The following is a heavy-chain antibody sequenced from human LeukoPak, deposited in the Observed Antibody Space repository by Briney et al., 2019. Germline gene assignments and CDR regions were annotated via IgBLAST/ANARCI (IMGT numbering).Heavy chain of an antibody. Sequence: ASVKVSCKASGYTFTSYYMRWVRQAPGQGLEWMGIINLSGGTTYYAQKFQGRVTMTNDMSTSTEYMELSSLRSEDTAVYYCARDFGYNWKANWFDPWGQGTLVTVS. CDR1: GYTFTSYY. J-gene: IGHJ5*02. CDR2: INLSGGTT. V-gene: IGHV1-46*01. D-gene: IGHD1-1*01. CDR3: ARDFGYNWKANWFDP.